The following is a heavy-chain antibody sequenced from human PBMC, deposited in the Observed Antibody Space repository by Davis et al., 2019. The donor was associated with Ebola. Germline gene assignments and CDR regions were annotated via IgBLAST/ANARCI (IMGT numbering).Heavy chain of an antibody. J-gene: IGHJ4*02. CDR3: ARDPVQYSRAYTSGDY. D-gene: IGHD6-25*01. CDR1: GFTFSDYW. V-gene: IGHV3-7*03. Sequence: GESLKISCVASGFTFSDYWMSWVRQAPGKGPEWVANVKVDGSEKYYVDSVRGRFTISRDNAKNSLYLQMNSLRPEDTAVYYCARDPVQYSRAYTSGDYWGQGTLVTVSS. CDR2: VKVDGSEK.